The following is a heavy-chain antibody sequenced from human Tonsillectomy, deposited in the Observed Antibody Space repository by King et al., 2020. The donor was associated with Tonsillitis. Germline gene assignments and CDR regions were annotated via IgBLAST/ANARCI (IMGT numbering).Heavy chain of an antibody. CDR1: GYTLTELS. CDR2: VDPEDGET. J-gene: IGHJ4*02. D-gene: IGHD1-26*01. CDR3: AGYSGSSYLFEY. V-gene: IGHV1-24*01. Sequence: QLVQSGAEVKKPGASVKVSCKVSGYTLTELSMHWVRQAPGKGLEWMGGVDPEDGETIYAQKFQGRVTMTEDTSTDTAYMEMISLRSEDTAMYYYAGYSGSSYLFEYWGQGTLVIVSS.